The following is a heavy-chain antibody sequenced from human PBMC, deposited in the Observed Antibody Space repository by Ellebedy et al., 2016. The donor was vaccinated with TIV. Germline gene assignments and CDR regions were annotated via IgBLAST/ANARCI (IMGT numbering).Heavy chain of an antibody. J-gene: IGHJ4*02. Sequence: GESLKISCAASGFTFSSYSMNWVRQAPGKGLEWVSYISSSSSTIYYADSVKGRFTISRDNAKNSLYLQMNSLRAEDTAVYYCARDNDYVWGSYYYWGQGTLVTVSS. CDR3: ARDNDYVWGSYYY. V-gene: IGHV3-48*01. D-gene: IGHD3-16*01. CDR2: ISSSSSTI. CDR1: GFTFSSYS.